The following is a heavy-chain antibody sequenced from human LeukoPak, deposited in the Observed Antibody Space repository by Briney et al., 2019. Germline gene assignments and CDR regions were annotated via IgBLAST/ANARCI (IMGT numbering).Heavy chain of an antibody. Sequence: GASVKVSCKASGYTFTSYGISWVRQAPGQGVEWMGWISAYNGNTNYAQKLQGRVTMTTDTSTSTAYMELRSLRSDDTAVYYCARAGRKKSYRSSAGDFDYWGQGTLVTVSS. V-gene: IGHV1-18*01. CDR2: ISAYNGNT. CDR1: GYTFTSYG. D-gene: IGHD6-6*01. J-gene: IGHJ4*02. CDR3: ARAGRKKSYRSSAGDFDY.